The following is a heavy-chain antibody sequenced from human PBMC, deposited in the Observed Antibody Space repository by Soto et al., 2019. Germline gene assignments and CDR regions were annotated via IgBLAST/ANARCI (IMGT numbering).Heavy chain of an antibody. CDR1: GFSLSTNGVG. J-gene: IGHJ4*02. V-gene: IGHV2-5*02. CDR3: AHRRVGYGDPDYYFEY. Sequence: QITLKESGPTLVKPTQTLTLTCTFSGFSLSTNGVGVGWIRQPPGKALEWLALIYWDNDERYSPSLKGRLISTKDASKSQVVLTMTNVDPVDTATYYCAHRRVGYGDPDYYFEYWGQGILVTVSS. D-gene: IGHD4-17*01. CDR2: IYWDNDE.